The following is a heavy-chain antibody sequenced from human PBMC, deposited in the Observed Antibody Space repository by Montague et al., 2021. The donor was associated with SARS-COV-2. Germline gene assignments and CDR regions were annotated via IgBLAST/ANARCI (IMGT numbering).Heavy chain of an antibody. CDR3: ARGGIRIGMNRGVRSRPFDS. J-gene: IGHJ5*01. CDR1: GGSFSDDY. D-gene: IGHD3-10*01. CDR2: VYHSGST. V-gene: IGHV4-34*01. Sequence: SETLSLTCAVSGGSFSDDYWSWIRQPPGKGLEWIGEVYHSGSTTYNPSVRSRVLISIDTSRSQISLNLRSVTAADMAVYYCARGGIRIGMNRGVRSRPFDSWGQGTLVTVSS.